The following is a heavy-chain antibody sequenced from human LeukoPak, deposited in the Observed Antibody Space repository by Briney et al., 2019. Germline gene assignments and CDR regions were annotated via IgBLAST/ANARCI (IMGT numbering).Heavy chain of an antibody. J-gene: IGHJ4*02. V-gene: IGHV1-18*04. D-gene: IGHD3-10*01. CDR2: ISACNGNT. CDR3: ARRLLWFGELGEDY. Sequence: ASVKVSCKASGYTFTSYGISWVRQAPGQGLEWMGWISACNGNTNYAQKLQGRVTMTTDTSTSTAYMELRSLRSDDTAVYYCARRLLWFGELGEDYWGQGTLVTVSS. CDR1: GYTFTSYG.